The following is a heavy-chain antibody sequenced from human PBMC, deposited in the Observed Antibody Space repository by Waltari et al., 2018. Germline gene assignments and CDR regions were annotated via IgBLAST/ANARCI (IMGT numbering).Heavy chain of an antibody. J-gene: IGHJ3*02. CDR2: VDPEEGET. CDR1: GYTLTELS. CDR3: ATGYITGTLLEGGAFDI. Sequence: QVQLVQSGAEVKKPGASVKVSCKVSGYTLTELSMHWVRQAPGKGLEWMGGVDPEEGETSYAQKFQGRVTMTEDTSTDTAYMELSSLRSEDTAVYYCATGYITGTLLEGGAFDIWGQGTMVTVSS. V-gene: IGHV1-24*01. D-gene: IGHD1-20*01.